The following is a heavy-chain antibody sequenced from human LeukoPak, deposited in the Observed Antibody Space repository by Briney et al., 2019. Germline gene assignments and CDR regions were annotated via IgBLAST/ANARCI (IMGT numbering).Heavy chain of an antibody. CDR2: INGDGSRR. Sequence: GGSLRLSCAASGFIFASHWMFWVRQVPGKGLVWVSRINGDGSRREYADSVKGRFTISRDNAKNTLYLQMNSLSAEDTGLYYCVRDPRGDGSSTFGYWGQGTLVTVSS. CDR1: GFIFASHW. D-gene: IGHD1-26*01. V-gene: IGHV3-74*01. CDR3: VRDPRGDGSSTFGY. J-gene: IGHJ4*02.